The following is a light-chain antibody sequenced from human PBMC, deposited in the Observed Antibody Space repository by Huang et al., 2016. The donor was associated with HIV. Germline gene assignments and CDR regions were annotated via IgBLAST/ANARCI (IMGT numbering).Light chain of an antibody. Sequence: DIQMTQSPSTLSAFVGDRVTITCRTSHSISSWLAWYQQKPGKAPNLLISKASNLESGVPSRFGGNGSGTEFTLTISGLQPDDLATYYCQQQWTFGQGTKVEI. CDR1: HSISSW. CDR3: QQQWT. V-gene: IGKV1-5*03. J-gene: IGKJ1*01. CDR2: KAS.